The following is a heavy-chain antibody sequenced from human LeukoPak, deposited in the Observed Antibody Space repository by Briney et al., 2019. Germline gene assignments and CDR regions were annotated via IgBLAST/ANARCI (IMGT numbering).Heavy chain of an antibody. D-gene: IGHD3-3*01. CDR1: GYTFTSYD. Sequence: ASVKVSCKASGYTFTSYDINWVRQATGQGLEWMGWMNPNSGNTGYAQKFQGRVTMTGNTSISTAYMELSSLRSEDTAVYYCARVAAHESRENYDFWSGYFPPLYYYYYYGMDVWGQGTTVTVSS. J-gene: IGHJ6*02. CDR2: MNPNSGNT. CDR3: ARVAAHESRENYDFWSGYFPPLYYYYYYGMDV. V-gene: IGHV1-8*01.